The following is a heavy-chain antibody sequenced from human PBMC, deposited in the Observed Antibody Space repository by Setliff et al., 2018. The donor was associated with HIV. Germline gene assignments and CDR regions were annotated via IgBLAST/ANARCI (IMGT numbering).Heavy chain of an antibody. CDR2: IYPGDSNV. D-gene: IGHD2-21*01. CDR1: GYTFTNHW. Sequence: GESLKISCQASGYTFTNHWIGWVRQMPGEGLEWMAIIYPGDSNVRYNPSFQGQVTVSVDKSINTAYLQWSSLKASDTANYYCARGHRLCSCERCVLPDYWGQGTLVTVSS. V-gene: IGHV5-51*01. CDR3: ARGHRLCSCERCVLPDY. J-gene: IGHJ4*02.